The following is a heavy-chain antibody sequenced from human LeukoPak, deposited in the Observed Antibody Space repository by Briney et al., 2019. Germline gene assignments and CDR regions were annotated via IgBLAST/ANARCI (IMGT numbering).Heavy chain of an antibody. D-gene: IGHD2-21*01. CDR1: GYTFTSYN. J-gene: IGHJ4*02. Sequence: GASVKVSCKASGYTFTSYNINWVRQAPGQGLECMGWISGYNGNTNYAQKFQGRVTMTTDTSTNTAYKELRSLRSDDTAIYYCARIASGLDYWGQGTLVTVSS. CDR3: ARIASGLDY. CDR2: ISGYNGNT. V-gene: IGHV1-18*01.